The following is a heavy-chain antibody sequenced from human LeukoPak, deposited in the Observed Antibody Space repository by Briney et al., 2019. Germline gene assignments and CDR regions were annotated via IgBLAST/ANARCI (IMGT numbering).Heavy chain of an antibody. CDR1: GYTFTGYY. V-gene: IGHV1-2*02. Sequence: ASVKVSCKASGYTFTGYYMHWVRQAPGQGLEWMGWINPNSGGTNYAQKFQGRVTMTRDTSISTAYMELSRLRSDDTAVYSCARDIYYYGAGSPVYFDFWGQGTLVTVSS. J-gene: IGHJ4*02. D-gene: IGHD3-10*01. CDR2: INPNSGGT. CDR3: ARDIYYYGAGSPVYFDF.